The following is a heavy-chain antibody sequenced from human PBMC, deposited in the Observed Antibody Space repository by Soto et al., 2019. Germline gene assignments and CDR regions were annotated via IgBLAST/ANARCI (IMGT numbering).Heavy chain of an antibody. CDR3: ARRVVVTAIWSGWFDP. D-gene: IGHD2-21*02. CDR1: GYMFTNYG. Sequence: ASVKVSCKASGYMFTNYGICWVRQAPGQGLDWVGWISTYNGYTYYSQRLQGRVTMTTDTSTNTAYMELRSLRSEDTAVYYCARRVVVTAIWSGWFDPWGQGTLVTVSS. V-gene: IGHV1-18*01. J-gene: IGHJ5*02. CDR2: ISTYNGYT.